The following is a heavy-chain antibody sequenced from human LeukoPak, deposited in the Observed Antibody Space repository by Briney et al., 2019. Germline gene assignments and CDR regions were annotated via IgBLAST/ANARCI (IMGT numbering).Heavy chain of an antibody. V-gene: IGHV1-8*01. D-gene: IGHD5-18*01. CDR1: GYTFTSYD. CDR3: ARASTRIQLWSPYYGMDV. CDR2: MNPNSGST. Sequence: GASVKVSCKASGYTFTSYDINWVRQATGQGLEWMGWMNPNSGSTGYAQKFQGRVTMTRNTSISTAYMELSSLRSEDTAVYYCARASTRIQLWSPYYGMDVWGQGTTVTVSS. J-gene: IGHJ6*02.